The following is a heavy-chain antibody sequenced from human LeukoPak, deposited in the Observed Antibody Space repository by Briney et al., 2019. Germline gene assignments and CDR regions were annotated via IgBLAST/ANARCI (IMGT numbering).Heavy chain of an antibody. CDR3: ARVPPYTNYDSSGYFDY. D-gene: IGHD3-22*01. V-gene: IGHV4-59*01. J-gene: IGHJ4*02. CDR1: GGSISSYY. Sequence: SETLSLTCTVSGGSISSYYWSWIRPPPRKGLEWIGYIYYSGSTNYNPSLKSRVTISVDTSKNQFSLKLSSVTAADTAVYYCARVPPYTNYDSSGYFDYWGQGTLVTVSS. CDR2: IYYSGST.